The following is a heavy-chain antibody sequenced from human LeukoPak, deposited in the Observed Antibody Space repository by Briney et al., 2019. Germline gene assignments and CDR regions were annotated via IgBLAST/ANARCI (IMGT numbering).Heavy chain of an antibody. V-gene: IGHV3-7*01. CDR3: ARLRFDIGSDY. J-gene: IGHJ4*02. D-gene: IGHD3-10*01. CDR1: GFTFSSYW. CDR2: IKQDGSEK. Sequence: PGGSLRLSCAASGFTFSSYWMSWVRQAPGKGVEWVTNIKQDGSEKYYVDSVKGRFTISRDNAKNSLYLQMNSLRAEDTAVYYCARLRFDIGSDYWGQGTLVTVSS.